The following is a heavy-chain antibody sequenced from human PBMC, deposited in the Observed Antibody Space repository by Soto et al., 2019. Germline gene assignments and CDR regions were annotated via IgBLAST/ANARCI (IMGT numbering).Heavy chain of an antibody. CDR2: IYHSGST. J-gene: IGHJ4*02. CDR3: ASGSPVATDY. Sequence: QLQLQESGSGLVKPSQTLSLTCAVSGGSISSGGYSWSWIRQPPGKGLEWIGYIYHSGSTYYNPSLKSRVTRSVARSKTPFSLKLSSVTAADTAVYYCASGSPVATDYWGQGTLVTVSS. V-gene: IGHV4-30-2*01. D-gene: IGHD2-21*02. CDR1: GGSISSGGYS.